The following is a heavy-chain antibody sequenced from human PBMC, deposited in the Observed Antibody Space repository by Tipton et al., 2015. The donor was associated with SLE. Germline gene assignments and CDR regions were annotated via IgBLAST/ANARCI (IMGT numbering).Heavy chain of an antibody. CDR2: VFYNGET. Sequence: TLSLTCAVYGGSFSGYYWSWIRQPPGQGLEWIGHVFYNGETNYNPSLKGRVTISLDTSMKQFSLNLMSVTSADTAVYYCASLRFYGDYDLGRWGQGALVTVSS. J-gene: IGHJ4*02. V-gene: IGHV4-34*11. CDR3: ASLRFYGDYDLGR. CDR1: GGSFSGYY. D-gene: IGHD4-17*01.